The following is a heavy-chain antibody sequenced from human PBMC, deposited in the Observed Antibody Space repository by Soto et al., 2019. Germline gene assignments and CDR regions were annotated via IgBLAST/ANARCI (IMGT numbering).Heavy chain of an antibody. J-gene: IGHJ6*02. CDR2: INHSGST. CDR3: ARLHGYCIRRSCHGHYAMDV. Sequence: SETLSLTCAVYGGSFSGYYWSWIRQPPGKGLELIGEINHSGSTNYNPSLKSRVTISVDTSKNQFSLKLSSVTAADTAVYYCARLHGYCIRRSCHGHYAMDVWGQGTTVTVSS. D-gene: IGHD2-2*01. CDR1: GGSFSGYY. V-gene: IGHV4-34*01.